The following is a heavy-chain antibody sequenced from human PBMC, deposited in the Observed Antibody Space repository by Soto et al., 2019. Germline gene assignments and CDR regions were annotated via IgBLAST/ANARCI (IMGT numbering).Heavy chain of an antibody. CDR1: GFTFDDYA. CDR3: AKDGGYRDSWFGYSDY. J-gene: IGHJ4*02. D-gene: IGHD6-13*01. Sequence: EVQLVESGGFVVQPGGSLRLSCAASGFTFDDYAMHWVRQAPGKGLEWVSLITRDGATTFYADSVKGRFTISRDNNRNSLYLQMNSLRADDTAFYYCAKDGGYRDSWFGYSDYWGQGTLVTVSP. CDR2: ITRDGATT. V-gene: IGHV3-43D*04.